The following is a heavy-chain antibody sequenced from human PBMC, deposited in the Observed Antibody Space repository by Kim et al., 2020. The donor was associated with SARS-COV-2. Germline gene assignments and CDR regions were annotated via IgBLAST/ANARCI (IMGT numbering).Heavy chain of an antibody. D-gene: IGHD5-12*01. CDR1: GGSISSSSYY. CDR3: ARIRSGYDYWENDEKDAFDI. Sequence: SETLSLTCTVSGGSISSSSYYWGWIRQPPGKGLEWFGSIYYSGSTYYNPSLKSRVTISVDTSKNRFSLKLSPVTAADTTVYYCARIRSGYDYWENDEKDAFDIWGRGTMVTVSS. V-gene: IGHV4-39*01. J-gene: IGHJ3*02. CDR2: IYYSGST.